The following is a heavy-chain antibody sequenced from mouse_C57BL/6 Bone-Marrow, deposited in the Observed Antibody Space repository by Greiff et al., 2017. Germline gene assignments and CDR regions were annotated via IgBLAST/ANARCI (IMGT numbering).Heavy chain of an antibody. CDR3: TTSYYSNYYAMDY. J-gene: IGHJ4*01. D-gene: IGHD2-5*01. CDR2: IDPENGDT. CDR1: GFNIKDDY. V-gene: IGHV14-4*01. Sequence: DVKLQESGAELVRPGASVKLSCTASGFNIKDDYMHWVKQRPEQGLEWIGWIDPENGDTEYASKFQGKATITADTSSNTAYLQLSSLTSEDTAVYYCTTSYYSNYYAMDYWGQGTSVTVSS.